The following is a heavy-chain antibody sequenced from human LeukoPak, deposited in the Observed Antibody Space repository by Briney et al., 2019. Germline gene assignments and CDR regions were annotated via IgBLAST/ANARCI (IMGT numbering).Heavy chain of an antibody. D-gene: IGHD3-22*01. Sequence: SQTLSLTCAIPGDSVSSNTAAWNWIRQSPSRGLEWLGRTYYRSKWYNDYALSVKSRIAINPDTSKNQFSLQLNSVTPEDTAVYYCARSPCDSSGYPFYYFDYWGQGTLVTVSS. CDR3: ARSPCDSSGYPFYYFDY. CDR1: GDSVSSNTAA. J-gene: IGHJ4*02. CDR2: TYYRSKWYN. V-gene: IGHV6-1*01.